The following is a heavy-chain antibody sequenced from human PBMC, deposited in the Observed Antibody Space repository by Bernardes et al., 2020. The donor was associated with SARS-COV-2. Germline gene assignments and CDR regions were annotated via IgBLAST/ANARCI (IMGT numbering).Heavy chain of an antibody. V-gene: IGHV4-59*01. J-gene: IGHJ5*02. D-gene: IGHD3-3*01. CDR1: GGSISSYY. CDR3: ARDYLEATIPYDFWGGYSNWFDP. Sequence: SETLSLTCTVSGGSISSYYWSWIRQPPGKGLEWIAYISYNGSTNYNPSLKSRVTVSIDTSKNQFSLKLTSVTAADTAVYYCARDYLEATIPYDFWGGYSNWFDPWGQGTLVTVSS. CDR2: ISYNGST.